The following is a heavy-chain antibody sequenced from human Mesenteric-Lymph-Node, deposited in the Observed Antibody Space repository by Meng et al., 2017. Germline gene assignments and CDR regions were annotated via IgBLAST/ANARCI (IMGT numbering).Heavy chain of an antibody. V-gene: IGHV7-4-1*02. CDR3: AELGGNYDFWSGSDAFDT. CDR1: GYTFTSYA. CDR2: INTNTGNP. J-gene: IGHJ3*02. D-gene: IGHD3-3*01. Sequence: ASVKVSCKASGYTFTSYAMNWVRQAPGQGLEWMGWINTNTGNPTYAQGFTGRFVFSLDTSVSAAYLQISSLKAEDTAVYYCAELGGNYDFWSGSDAFDTWGQGTMVTVSS.